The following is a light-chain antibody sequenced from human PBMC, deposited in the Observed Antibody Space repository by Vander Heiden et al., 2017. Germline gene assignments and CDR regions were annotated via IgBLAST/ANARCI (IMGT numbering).Light chain of an antibody. V-gene: IGLV3-21*02. CDR3: QVWDSSSDHPDWV. J-gene: IGLJ3*02. CDR1: NIGSKS. Sequence: SYVLTRPPSVSVAPGQTARITCGGNNIGSKSVHWYQQKPGQAPVLVVYDDSARPSGIPERFSGSNSGNTATLTISRVEAGDEADYYCQVWDSSSDHPDWVFGGGTKLTVL. CDR2: DDS.